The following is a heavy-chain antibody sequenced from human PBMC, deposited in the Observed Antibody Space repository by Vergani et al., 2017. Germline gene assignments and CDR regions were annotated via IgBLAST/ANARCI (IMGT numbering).Heavy chain of an antibody. D-gene: IGHD4-11*01. CDR2: IDHIGRP. CDR3: ARVNTETNGHLYYYYYIDV. J-gene: IGHJ6*03. Sequence: QVQLQQWGGGLLKPSETLSLTCVVNGGSFTSYHWTWIRQSPGEGLEWVGDIDHIGRPDYNPSLKSRLTMSVDKSQNQFSLTLNSVTATDTAIYFCARVNTETNGHLYYYYYIDVWGQGTAVTVS. V-gene: IGHV4-34*01. CDR1: GGSFTSYH.